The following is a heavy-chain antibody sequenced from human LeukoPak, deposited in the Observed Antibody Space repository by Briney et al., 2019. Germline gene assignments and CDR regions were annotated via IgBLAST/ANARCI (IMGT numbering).Heavy chain of an antibody. CDR2: ISITGSTI. CDR1: GFTFSNCE. Sequence: GGSLRLSCAASGFTFSNCEMNWVRQAPGKGLEWVSYISITGSTIYYADSVKGRFTISRDNAKNSLYLQMNSLRAEDTAVYYCAKTRRGSGWYYLDYWGQGTLVTVSS. J-gene: IGHJ4*02. V-gene: IGHV3-48*03. D-gene: IGHD6-19*01. CDR3: AKTRRGSGWYYLDY.